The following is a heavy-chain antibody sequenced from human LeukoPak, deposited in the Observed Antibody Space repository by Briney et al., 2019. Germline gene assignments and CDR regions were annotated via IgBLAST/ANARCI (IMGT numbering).Heavy chain of an antibody. CDR2: ISHDGGND. J-gene: IGHJ6*03. CDR1: GLTFRNHA. CDR3: GGSPPYNNMDV. Sequence: GGSLRLSCAASGLTFRNHAIHWVRQAPGKGLEWVTVISHDGGNDYYRDSVKGRFTISRDNSRNTVFLQMNSLRPGDTAVYYCGGSPPYNNMDVGGKGPRVPVPS. V-gene: IGHV3-30*04.